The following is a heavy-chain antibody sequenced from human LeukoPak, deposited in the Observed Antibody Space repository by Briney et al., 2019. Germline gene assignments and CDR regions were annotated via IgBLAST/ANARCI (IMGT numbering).Heavy chain of an antibody. D-gene: IGHD2-15*01. CDR1: GFTFSSYN. V-gene: IGHV3-21*01. J-gene: IGHJ4*02. CDR3: ARGELGDCSGGSCYFDY. CDR2: IGSSSDYI. Sequence: GGSLRLSCVVSGFTFSSYNMHWVRQAPGKGLEWVSSIGSSSDYIHYADSLKGRSTISRDIAKNSLYLQMNSLKAEDTAVYYCARGELGDCSGGSCYFDYWGQGTLVTVSS.